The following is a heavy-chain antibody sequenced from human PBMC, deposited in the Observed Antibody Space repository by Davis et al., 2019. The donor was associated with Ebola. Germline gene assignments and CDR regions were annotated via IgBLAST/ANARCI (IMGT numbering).Heavy chain of an antibody. Sequence: GESLKISCKGSGYSFTSYWISWVRQMPGKGLEWMGRIDPSDSYTNYSPSFQGHVPISADKSISTAYLQWSSLKASDTAMYYCASNTRYYYYGMDVWGQGTTVTVSS. CDR3: ASNTRYYYYGMDV. J-gene: IGHJ6*02. V-gene: IGHV5-10-1*01. CDR1: GYSFTSYW. CDR2: IDPSDSYT.